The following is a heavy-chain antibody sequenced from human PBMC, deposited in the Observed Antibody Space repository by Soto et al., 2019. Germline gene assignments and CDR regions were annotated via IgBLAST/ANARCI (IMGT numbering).Heavy chain of an antibody. CDR2: IYYSGST. Sequence: PSETLSLTCTVSGGSVSSGSYYWSWIRQPPGKGLEWIGYIYYSGSTNYNPSLKSRVTISVDTSKNQFSLKLSSVTAADTAVYYCASSYYDILAGYQDYYGMDVWGQGTTVTVSS. CDR3: ASSYYDILAGYQDYYGMDV. J-gene: IGHJ6*02. V-gene: IGHV4-61*01. CDR1: GGSVSSGSYY. D-gene: IGHD3-9*01.